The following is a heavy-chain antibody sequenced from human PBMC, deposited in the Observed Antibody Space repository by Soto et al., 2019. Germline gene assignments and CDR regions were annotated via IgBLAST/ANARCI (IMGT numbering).Heavy chain of an antibody. D-gene: IGHD6-19*01. V-gene: IGHV2-5*02. J-gene: IGHJ4*02. CDR3: AHSVVAGLGYYFDY. CDR1: GFSLSTTRVA. Sequence: KESGPTLVKPTQTLTLTCTFSGFSLSTTRVAVGWIRQPPGKALEWLALIYWDDDKRYSPFLKSRLTITKDTSKNQVVLTMTNMDPVDTATYYCAHSVVAGLGYYFDYWGQGTLVTVPS. CDR2: IYWDDDK.